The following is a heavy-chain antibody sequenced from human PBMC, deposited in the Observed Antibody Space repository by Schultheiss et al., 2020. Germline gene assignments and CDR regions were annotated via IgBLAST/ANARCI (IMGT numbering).Heavy chain of an antibody. CDR1: GFTFSSYS. J-gene: IGHJ6*02. V-gene: IGHV3-21*01. D-gene: IGHD6-19*01. CDR3: ARDRGSGWPYYGMDV. CDR2: ISSSSSYI. Sequence: GGSLRLSCAASGFTFSSYSMNWVRQAPGKGLEWVSSISSSSSYIYYADSVKGRFTISRDNSKDTLYLQMSSLRPDDTAVYYCARDRGSGWPYYGMDVWGQGTTVTVSS.